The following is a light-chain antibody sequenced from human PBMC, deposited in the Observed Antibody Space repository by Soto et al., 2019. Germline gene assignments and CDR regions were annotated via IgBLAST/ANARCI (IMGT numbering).Light chain of an antibody. Sequence: QSVLTQPASVSGSPGQSITISCTETSSDVGGYNYVSWYQQHPGKAPKLMIYDVSNRPSGVSNRFSGSKSGNTASLTISGLQAEDEADYYCSSYTSSSTLGVFGTGTKLTVL. CDR3: SSYTSSSTLGV. V-gene: IGLV2-14*01. CDR1: SSDVGGYNY. J-gene: IGLJ1*01. CDR2: DVS.